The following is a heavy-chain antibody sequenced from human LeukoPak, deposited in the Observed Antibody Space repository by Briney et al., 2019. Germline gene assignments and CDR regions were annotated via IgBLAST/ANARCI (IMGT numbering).Heavy chain of an antibody. CDR1: GGSISSYY. Sequence: SETLSLTCTVSGGSISSYYWSWIRQPPGKGLEWIGYIYYSGSTNYNPSLKSRVTISVDTSKNQFSLKLSSVTAADTAVYYCARSEGREGYNFDYWGQGTLVTVSS. CDR3: ARSEGREGYNFDY. D-gene: IGHD5-24*01. J-gene: IGHJ4*02. V-gene: IGHV4-59*01. CDR2: IYYSGST.